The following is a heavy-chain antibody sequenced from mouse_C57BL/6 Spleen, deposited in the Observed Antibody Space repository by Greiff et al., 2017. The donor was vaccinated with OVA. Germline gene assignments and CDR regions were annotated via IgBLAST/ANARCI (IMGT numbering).Heavy chain of an antibody. Sequence: QVQLQQPGAELVRPGSSVKLSCKASGYTFTSYWMHWVKQRPIQGLEWIGNIDPSDSETHYNQKFEDKATLTVDKSSSTAYMQLSSLTSEDSAVYYCARGDYDDGAWFAYWGQGTLVTVSA. CDR2: IDPSDSET. V-gene: IGHV1-52*01. J-gene: IGHJ3*01. CDR3: ARGDYDDGAWFAY. D-gene: IGHD2-4*01. CDR1: GYTFTSYW.